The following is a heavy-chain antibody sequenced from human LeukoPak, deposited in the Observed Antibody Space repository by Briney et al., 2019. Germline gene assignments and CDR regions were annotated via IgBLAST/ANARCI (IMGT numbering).Heavy chain of an antibody. D-gene: IGHD6-19*01. Sequence: GGSLRLSCAASGFTFNTYWMHWVRQAPGKGLVWVSRINSDGSSTTYADSVKGRFTISRDNAKNTLYLQMNNLRAEDTAVYYCIRVMRSGWTDGFDIWGQGTMVTVSS. J-gene: IGHJ3*02. CDR3: IRVMRSGWTDGFDI. V-gene: IGHV3-74*01. CDR1: GFTFNTYW. CDR2: INSDGSST.